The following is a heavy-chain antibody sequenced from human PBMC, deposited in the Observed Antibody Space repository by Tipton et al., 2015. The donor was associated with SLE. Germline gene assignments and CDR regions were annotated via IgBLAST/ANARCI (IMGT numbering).Heavy chain of an antibody. CDR3: VRHDYSTGWSNY. CDR2: IYPGDSNI. CDR1: GYTFTNYW. D-gene: IGHD6-19*01. J-gene: IGHJ4*02. V-gene: IGHV5-51*01. Sequence: VQLVQSGAEVKKPGESLKISCKVSGYTFTNYWIGWVRQMPGKGLEWMGIIYPGDSNIKYRPPFQGQVTISADTSISTAYLQWTSLKASDTAMYFCVRHDYSTGWSNYWGQGTLVTVSS.